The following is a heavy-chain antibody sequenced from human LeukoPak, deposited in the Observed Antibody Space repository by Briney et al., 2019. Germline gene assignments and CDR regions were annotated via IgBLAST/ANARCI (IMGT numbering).Heavy chain of an antibody. V-gene: IGHV4-59*12. CDR3: ARDSLAYVTDY. D-gene: IGHD2-21*01. CDR2: VYYRGTT. Sequence: SETLSLTCTVSGVSITTYYWSWIRQPPGKGLEWIGYVYYRGTTNYNPSLKSRVTMSVDTSKNQFSLKLSSVTAADTAVYYCARDSLAYVTDYWGQGTLVTVSS. J-gene: IGHJ4*02. CDR1: GVSITTYY.